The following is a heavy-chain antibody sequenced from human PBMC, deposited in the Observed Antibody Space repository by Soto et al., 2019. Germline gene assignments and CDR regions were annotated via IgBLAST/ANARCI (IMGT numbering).Heavy chain of an antibody. J-gene: IGHJ4*02. D-gene: IGHD5-12*01. Sequence: QVQLVQSGAEVKKPGASVKVSCKTSGYSFTSYGISWVRQAPGQGLEWMGWISTYNVNTYYAQKIQGRVTMTTDTSTTTAYMEVRSLRSDDTAVYYCASALVSTIRPDYWGQGTLVTVSS. CDR3: ASALVSTIRPDY. CDR1: GYSFTSYG. CDR2: ISTYNVNT. V-gene: IGHV1-18*01.